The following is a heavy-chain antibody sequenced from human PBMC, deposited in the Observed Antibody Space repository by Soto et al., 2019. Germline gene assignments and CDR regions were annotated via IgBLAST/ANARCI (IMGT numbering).Heavy chain of an antibody. Sequence: QVQLVESGGGVVQPGRSLRLSCAASGFTFSSYGMHWVRQAPGKGLEWVAVISYDGSNKYYADSVKGRFTISRDNSKNTLYLQMNSLRAEDTAVYCCAKGFGEVVAADYWGQGTLVTVSS. CDR2: ISYDGSNK. CDR3: AKGFGEVVAADY. V-gene: IGHV3-30*18. D-gene: IGHD2-15*01. J-gene: IGHJ4*02. CDR1: GFTFSSYG.